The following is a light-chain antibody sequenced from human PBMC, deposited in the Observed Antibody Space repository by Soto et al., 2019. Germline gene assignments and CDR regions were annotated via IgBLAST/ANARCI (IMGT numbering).Light chain of an antibody. V-gene: IGLV4-69*01. Sequence: QLVLTQSPSASASLGASVKLTCTLSSGHSTYAIAWRQQQPEKGPRYLMKLNSDGSHSKGDGIPDRFSGSSSGAERYLTISSLQSEDEADYYCQTWGTGPWVFGGGTKLTVL. J-gene: IGLJ3*02. CDR1: SGHSTYA. CDR3: QTWGTGPWV. CDR2: LNSDGSH.